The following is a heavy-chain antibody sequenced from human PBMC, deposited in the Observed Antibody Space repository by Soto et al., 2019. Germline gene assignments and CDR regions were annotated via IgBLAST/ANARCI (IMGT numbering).Heavy chain of an antibody. Sequence: GGSLRLSXVASGISFSMVGMHWVRQAPGKGLEWVAVVRYDGSNIYYADSVKGRFTISRDNSKNTVYLQMNSLRADGTALYFCVRDGVGGTAFFGYFDYWGQGTPVTVSS. CDR1: GISFSMVG. V-gene: IGHV3-33*01. CDR3: VRDGVGGTAFFGYFDY. D-gene: IGHD1-26*01. CDR2: VRYDGSNI. J-gene: IGHJ4*02.